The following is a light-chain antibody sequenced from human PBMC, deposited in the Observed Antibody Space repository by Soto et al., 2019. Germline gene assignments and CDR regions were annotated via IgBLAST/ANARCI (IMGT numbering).Light chain of an antibody. V-gene: IGLV2-23*01. J-gene: IGLJ1*01. CDR3: CSYAGSSTYV. CDR2: EGN. CDR1: SSNIGSYNF. Sequence: QSALTQPASVSGSPGQSITISCNGTSSNIGSYNFVSWYQQHPGKAPKVIIYEGNQRPSGVSNRFSGSKSGNTASLIISGLQVEDEADYYCCSYAGSSTYVFGTGTKLTVL.